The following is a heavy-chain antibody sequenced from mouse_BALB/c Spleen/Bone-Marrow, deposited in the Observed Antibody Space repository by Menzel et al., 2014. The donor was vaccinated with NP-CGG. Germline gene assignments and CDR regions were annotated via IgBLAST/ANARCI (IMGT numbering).Heavy chain of an antibody. D-gene: IGHD1-1*01. CDR2: INPYNGGT. Sequence: EVQLQQSGHELVKPGASMKISCKASGNSFTGYTMNWVKQSHGKNLEWIGLINPYNGGTSYNQKFKGKATLTVDKSSTTAYMELPSLTSEDSAVYYCARDGTPYYGMDYWGQGTSVTVSS. CDR1: GNSFTGYT. V-gene: IGHV1-18*01. J-gene: IGHJ4*01. CDR3: ARDGTPYYGMDY.